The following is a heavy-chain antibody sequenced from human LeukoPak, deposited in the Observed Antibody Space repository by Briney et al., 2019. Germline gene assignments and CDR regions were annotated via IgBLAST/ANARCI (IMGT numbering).Heavy chain of an antibody. Sequence: ASVKVSCKASAYTCTSYDINWVRQATGQGLEWMGWMNPNSGNTGYAQKFQGRVTMTRNTSISTAYMELSSLRSEDTAVYYCARDPYSSSWYTYYYYGMDVWGQGTTVTVSS. V-gene: IGHV1-8*01. CDR2: MNPNSGNT. D-gene: IGHD6-13*01. J-gene: IGHJ6*02. CDR3: ARDPYSSSWYTYYYYGMDV. CDR1: AYTCTSYD.